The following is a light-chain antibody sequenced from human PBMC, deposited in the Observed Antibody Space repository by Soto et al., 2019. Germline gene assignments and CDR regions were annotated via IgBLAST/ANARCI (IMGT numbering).Light chain of an antibody. CDR2: GSS. J-gene: IGKJ1*01. Sequence: VLTQSPGTLSLSPGERATLSCRASQTLSSRHLAWYQQKPGQAPRVLIYGSSSRATDIPDRFSGSGSGTDFTLTISTLQPEDFAIYYCQQYGYSRTFGQGTKVDIK. CDR1: QTLSSRH. CDR3: QQYGYSRT. V-gene: IGKV3-20*01.